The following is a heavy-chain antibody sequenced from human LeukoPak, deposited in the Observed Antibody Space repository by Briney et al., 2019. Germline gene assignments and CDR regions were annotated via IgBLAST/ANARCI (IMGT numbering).Heavy chain of an antibody. Sequence: SETLSLTCTVSDGTISSNNYYWGWHPQPPGKGLEWIRTIYYSGSTYYIPSLKSRLTISIDTSKNQFYLKLGSVTAADTAVYYCARHSSSWSPNPDYWGQGTLVTVSS. CDR1: DGTISSNNYY. CDR3: ARHSSSWSPNPDY. CDR2: IYYSGST. J-gene: IGHJ4*02. D-gene: IGHD6-13*01. V-gene: IGHV4-39*01.